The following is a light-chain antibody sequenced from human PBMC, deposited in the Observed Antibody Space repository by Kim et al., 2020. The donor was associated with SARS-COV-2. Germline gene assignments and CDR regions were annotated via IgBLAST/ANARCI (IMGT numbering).Light chain of an antibody. CDR2: SAS. J-gene: IGKJ1*01. V-gene: IGKV3-20*01. Sequence: EIVLTQSPGTLSLSPGERATLSCRASQRVSGNYLAWYQQKPGQAPRLLIYSASTRATGIPGRFSGSGSGADFTLTINRLEPEDFAVYHCQQFGASPRTFGQGTKVDIK. CDR1: QRVSGNY. CDR3: QQFGASPRT.